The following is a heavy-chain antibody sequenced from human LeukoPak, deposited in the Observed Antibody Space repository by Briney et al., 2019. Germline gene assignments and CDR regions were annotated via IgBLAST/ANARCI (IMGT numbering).Heavy chain of an antibody. D-gene: IGHD3-22*01. CDR2: IRYDGSNK. Sequence: PGGSLRLSCAASGFTFSSYGMHWVRQAPGKRLEWVAFIRYDGSNKYYADSVKGRFTISRDNAKNSLYLQINSLRAEDTAIYYCARRGYYDSSGYDYWGQGTPVTVSS. CDR1: GFTFSSYG. CDR3: ARRGYYDSSGYDY. J-gene: IGHJ4*02. V-gene: IGHV3-30*02.